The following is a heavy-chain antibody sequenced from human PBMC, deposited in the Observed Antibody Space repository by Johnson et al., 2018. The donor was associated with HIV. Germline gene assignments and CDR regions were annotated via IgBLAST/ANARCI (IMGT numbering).Heavy chain of an antibody. V-gene: IGHV3-30*02. CDR2: IRYDGTNK. Sequence: QVQLVESGGGVVQPGRSLRLSCTASGFTFSSYGMHWVRQAPGKGLEWVAVIRYDGTNKYYADSMKGRFTISRDNSKNTLYLQMSSLRPEDTAVYYCAKIGQWRERLDAFDVWGQGTMVTVSS. CDR3: AKIGQWRERLDAFDV. CDR1: GFTFSSYG. J-gene: IGHJ3*01. D-gene: IGHD6-19*01.